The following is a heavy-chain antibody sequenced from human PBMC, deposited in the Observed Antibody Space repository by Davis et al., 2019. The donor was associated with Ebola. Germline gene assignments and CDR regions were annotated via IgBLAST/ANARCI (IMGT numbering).Heavy chain of an antibody. CDR3: ARDLGDYYDSSGGMDV. CDR1: GFTFSSYG. D-gene: IGHD3-22*01. J-gene: IGHJ6*02. CDR2: IRYDGSNK. V-gene: IGHV3-30*02. Sequence: GESLKISCAASGFTFSSYGMHWVRQAPGKGLEWVAFIRYDGSNKYYADSVKGRFTISRDNSKNTLYLQMNSLRAEDTAVYYCARDLGDYYDSSGGMDVWGQGTTVIVSS.